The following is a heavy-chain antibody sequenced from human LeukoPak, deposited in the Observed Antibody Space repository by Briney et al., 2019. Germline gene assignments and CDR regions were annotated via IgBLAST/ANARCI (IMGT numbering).Heavy chain of an antibody. CDR1: RFTFSNYA. Sequence: PGGSLRLSCAASRFTFSNYAMSWVRQAPGKGLEWVSTISGSGGSTYYADSVKGRFTISRDNSKNTLHLQMNSLRAEDTAVYYCAKSAYYDSSGFYREYYFDYWGQGTLVTVPS. CDR3: AKSAYYDSSGFYREYYFDY. V-gene: IGHV3-23*01. D-gene: IGHD3-22*01. J-gene: IGHJ4*02. CDR2: ISGSGGST.